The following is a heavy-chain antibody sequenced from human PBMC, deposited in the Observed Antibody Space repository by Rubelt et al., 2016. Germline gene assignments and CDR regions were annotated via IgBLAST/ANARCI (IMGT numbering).Heavy chain of an antibody. D-gene: IGHD6-19*01. CDR2: IRIDGSNE. CDR1: GFTFSSYG. Sequence: GGGVAQPGGSLRLSCAASGFTFSSYGMHWVRQAPGKGLEWVAFIRIDGSNEYYADSVKGRFTISRDNSNNTLYLQMNSLRVEDTAVYYCAPPISGYSSGWYVYWGQGTLVTVSS. V-gene: IGHV3-30*02. CDR3: APPISGYSSGWYVY. J-gene: IGHJ4*02.